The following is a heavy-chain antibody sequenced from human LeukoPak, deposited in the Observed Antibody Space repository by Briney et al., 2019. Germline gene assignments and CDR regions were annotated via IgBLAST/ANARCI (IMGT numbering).Heavy chain of an antibody. CDR3: ATGVVPAAPMGYYYYYYMDV. J-gene: IGHJ6*03. Sequence: PSETLSLTCTVSGGSISSYYWSWIRQPPGKGLEWIGYIYTSGSTNYNPSLKSRVTISVDTSQNQSSLKLSSVTAADTAVYYCATGVVPAAPMGYYYYYYMDVWGKGTTVTVSS. D-gene: IGHD2-2*01. CDR2: IYTSGST. CDR1: GGSISSYY. V-gene: IGHV4-4*09.